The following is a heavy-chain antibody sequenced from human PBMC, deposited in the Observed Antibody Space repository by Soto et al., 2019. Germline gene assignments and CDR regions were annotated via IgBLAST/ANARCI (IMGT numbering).Heavy chain of an antibody. V-gene: IGHV3-72*01. J-gene: IGHJ4*02. CDR3: TVWGSGNDFGAA. D-gene: IGHD3-10*01. CDR1: GVTFIDHY. CDR2: SKNKADSYTT. Sequence: EVQLVESGGGLVQPGGYLRVSCAASGVTFIDHYMDWVRQAPGKGLEWVGRSKNKADSYTTEYAASVKGRFTISRDGSKNSLFLQMNSLKTEDTAVYYCTVWGSGNDFGAAWGQVILVTVSS.